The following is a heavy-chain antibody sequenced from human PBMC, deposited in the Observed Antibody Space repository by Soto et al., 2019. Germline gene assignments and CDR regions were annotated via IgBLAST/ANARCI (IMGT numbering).Heavy chain of an antibody. J-gene: IGHJ4*02. CDR2: ISGSVDIT. CDR1: GFTFSSYA. CDR3: AKGSFWSGFHYFDY. D-gene: IGHD3-3*01. Sequence: GGSLRLSCTASGFTFSSYAMSWVRQAPGKGLEWVSSISGSVDITYYADSVTGRFTISRDNSKNTVILQMNSLRVEDTAVYHCAKGSFWSGFHYFDYWGQGSPVTVSS. V-gene: IGHV3-23*01.